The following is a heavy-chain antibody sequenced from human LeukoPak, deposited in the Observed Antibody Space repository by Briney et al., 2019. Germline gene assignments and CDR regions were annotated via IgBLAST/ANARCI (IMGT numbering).Heavy chain of an antibody. CDR3: ATYSGSYGVSDY. CDR1: GGSISSYY. D-gene: IGHD1-26*01. J-gene: IGHJ4*02. Sequence: SQTLSLTCSVSGGSISSYYWSWIRQPPGKGLEWIGYIYYSGSTNYNPSLKSRVTISVDTSKSQFSLKLSSVTAVDTAVYYCATYSGSYGVSDYWGQGTLVTVSS. V-gene: IGHV4-59*01. CDR2: IYYSGST.